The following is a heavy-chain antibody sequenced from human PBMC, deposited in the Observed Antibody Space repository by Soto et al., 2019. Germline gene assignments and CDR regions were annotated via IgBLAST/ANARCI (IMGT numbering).Heavy chain of an antibody. D-gene: IGHD6-19*01. Sequence: QVQLVQSGAEVKKPGSSVKVSCKASGGTLSKHAITWVRRAPGQGLEWLGGIIPMFGISNYPQKFQGRVTISADDSTNTSHMELNSLTSEDTAIYYCARGGTSGWLKGAYDVWGQGTMVTVS. CDR1: GGTLSKHA. CDR3: ARGGTSGWLKGAYDV. V-gene: IGHV1-69*01. CDR2: IIPMFGIS. J-gene: IGHJ3*01.